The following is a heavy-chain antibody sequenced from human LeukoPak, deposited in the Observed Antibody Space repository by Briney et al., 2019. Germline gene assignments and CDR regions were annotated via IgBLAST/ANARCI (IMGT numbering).Heavy chain of an antibody. CDR2: ISGSGGSP. CDR3: AKDRRAGSYDY. Sequence: GSLRLSCAASGFTFSSYAMSWVRQAPGKGLEWVSVISGSGGSPYYADSVKGRFTISRDNSKNTLYLQMNSLRAEDTAVYYCAKDRRAGSYDYWGQGTLVTVSS. CDR1: GFTFSSYA. J-gene: IGHJ4*02. D-gene: IGHD3-10*01. V-gene: IGHV3-23*01.